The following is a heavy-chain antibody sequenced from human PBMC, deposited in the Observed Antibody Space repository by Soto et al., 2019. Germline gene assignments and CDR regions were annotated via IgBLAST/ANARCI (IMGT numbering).Heavy chain of an antibody. Sequence: GGSLTLSCAASGFTFTSYSMSWVRQAPGKGLEWVSAISGSGGSTYYADSVKGRFTISRDNSKNTLYLQMNSLRAEDTAVYYCAKSLASGTHDAFDIWGQGTMVTVSS. CDR2: ISGSGGST. D-gene: IGHD3-16*02. CDR3: AKSLASGTHDAFDI. J-gene: IGHJ3*02. CDR1: GFTFTSYS. V-gene: IGHV3-23*01.